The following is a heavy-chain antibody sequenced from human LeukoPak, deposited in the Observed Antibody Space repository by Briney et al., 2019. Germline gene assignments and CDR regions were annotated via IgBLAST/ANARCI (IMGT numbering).Heavy chain of an antibody. V-gene: IGHV1-8*01. D-gene: IGHD3-10*01. J-gene: IGHJ6*02. CDR2: MNPNSGNT. CDR3: ARVDYYYGSGSHHYYYGMDV. CDR1: GYTFTSYD. Sequence: ASVKVSCKASGYTFTSYDINWVRQATGQGLEWMGRMNPNSGNTGYAQKFQGRVTMTRNTSISTAYMELSSLRSEDTAVYYCARVDYYYGSGSHHYYYGMDVWGQGTTVTVSS.